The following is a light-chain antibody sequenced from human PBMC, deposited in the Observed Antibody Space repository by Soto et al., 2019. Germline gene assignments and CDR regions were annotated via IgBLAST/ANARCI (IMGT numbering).Light chain of an antibody. CDR1: QSISGS. CDR3: QQYSGYPLT. Sequence: DIQMTQSPSTLSASVGDRVTITCRASQSISGSLAWYQQKPGTVPKLLIYKASGLESRVPSRFSGSGSGTEFTLTISGLQPDDFATYYCQQYSGYPLTFGGGTKVEI. V-gene: IGKV1-5*03. CDR2: KAS. J-gene: IGKJ4*01.